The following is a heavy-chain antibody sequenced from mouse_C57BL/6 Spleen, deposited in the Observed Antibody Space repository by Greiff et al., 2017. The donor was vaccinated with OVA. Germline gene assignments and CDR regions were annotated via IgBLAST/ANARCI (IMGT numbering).Heavy chain of an antibody. Sequence: EVKVVESGGGLVKPGGSLKLSCAASGFTFSDYGMHWVRQAPEKGLEWVAYISSGSSTIYYADTVKGRFTISRDNAKNTLFLQMTSLRSEDTAMYYCARDLGFAYWGQGTLVTVSA. V-gene: IGHV5-17*01. CDR2: ISSGSSTI. CDR3: ARDLGFAY. J-gene: IGHJ3*01. CDR1: GFTFSDYG.